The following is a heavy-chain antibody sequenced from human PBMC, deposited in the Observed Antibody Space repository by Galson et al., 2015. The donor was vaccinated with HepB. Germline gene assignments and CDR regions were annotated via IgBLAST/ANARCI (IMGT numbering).Heavy chain of an antibody. D-gene: IGHD6-13*01. CDR1: GFTFSSYA. J-gene: IGHJ4*02. CDR2: ISYDGSNK. Sequence: SLRLSCAASGFTFSSYAMHWVRQAPGKGLEWVAVISYDGSNKYYADSVKGRFTISRDNSKNTLYLQMNSLRAEDTAVYYCARVEAAAGIYYFDYWGQGTLVTVSS. V-gene: IGHV3-30*04. CDR3: ARVEAAAGIYYFDY.